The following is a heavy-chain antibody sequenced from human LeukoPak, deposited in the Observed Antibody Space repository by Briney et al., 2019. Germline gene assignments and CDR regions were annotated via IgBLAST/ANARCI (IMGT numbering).Heavy chain of an antibody. CDR1: GFTFSNYG. V-gene: IGHV3-21*01. CDR2: ISSSRTSI. D-gene: IGHD6-6*01. J-gene: IGHJ4*02. CDR3: ARGGASRPDY. Sequence: GGSLRLSCVASGFTFSNYGMNWVRQAPGKGLEWVSYISSSRTSISNADSVKGRFTVSRDNAERSLYLQMNSLRVEDTAIYYCARGGASRPDYWGQGVLVTVAS.